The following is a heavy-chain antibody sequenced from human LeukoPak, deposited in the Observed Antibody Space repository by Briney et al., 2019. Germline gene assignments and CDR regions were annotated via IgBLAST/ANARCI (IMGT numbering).Heavy chain of an antibody. Sequence: PGGSLRLSCAASGFTFSSYGMHWVRQAPGKGLEWVAFIRYDGSNKYYADSVKGRFTISRDNSKNTLYLQMNSLRAEDTAVYYCAKGATITMTLLDYWGQGTLVTVSS. J-gene: IGHJ4*02. V-gene: IGHV3-30*02. D-gene: IGHD5-12*01. CDR1: GFTFSSYG. CDR2: IRYDGSNK. CDR3: AKGATITMTLLDY.